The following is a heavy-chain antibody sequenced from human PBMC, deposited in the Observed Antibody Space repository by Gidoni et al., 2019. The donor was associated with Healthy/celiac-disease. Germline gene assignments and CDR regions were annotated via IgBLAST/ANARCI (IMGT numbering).Heavy chain of an antibody. CDR3: ATDDPPTGYGDYGSPGYYYGMDV. CDR1: GYNFTSQY. V-gene: IGHV1-46*03. Sequence: QVQLVQSGAEVKQPGASVKGSCKASGYNFTSQYMHWVRPAPGQGLEWMGIINPSGGSTRYAQKFQGRVTMTRDTSTSTVYMELSSLRSEDTAVYYCATDDPPTGYGDYGSPGYYYGMDVWGQGTTVTVSS. J-gene: IGHJ6*02. CDR2: INPSGGST. D-gene: IGHD4-17*01.